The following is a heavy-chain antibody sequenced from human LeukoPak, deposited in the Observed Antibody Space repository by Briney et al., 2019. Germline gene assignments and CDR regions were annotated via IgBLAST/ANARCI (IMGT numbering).Heavy chain of an antibody. J-gene: IGHJ3*02. CDR3: TRGWSSAGVLDT. D-gene: IGHD6-19*01. Sequence: PSGTLSLTCTVSGGSISSYYWSWIRQPPGKGLEWIGYIYYSGSTNYNPSLKSRVTISVDTSKNQFSLKLSSVTAADTAVYYCTRGWSSAGVLDTWGQGTVVTVSS. CDR2: IYYSGST. V-gene: IGHV4-59*01. CDR1: GGSISSYY.